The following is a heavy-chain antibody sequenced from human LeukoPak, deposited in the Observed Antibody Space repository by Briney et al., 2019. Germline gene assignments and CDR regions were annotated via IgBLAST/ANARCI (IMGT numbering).Heavy chain of an antibody. CDR3: ARGTESSGSYYFRYYYYYYMDV. CDR2: IYYSGST. Sequence: SETLSLTCTVSGGSISSYYWSWIRQPPGRGLEWIGYIYYSGSTNYNPSLKSRVTISVDTSKNQFSLKLSSVTAADTAVYYYARGTESSGSYYFRYYYYYYMDVWGKGTTVTVSS. V-gene: IGHV4-59*01. CDR1: GGSISSYY. D-gene: IGHD1-26*01. J-gene: IGHJ6*03.